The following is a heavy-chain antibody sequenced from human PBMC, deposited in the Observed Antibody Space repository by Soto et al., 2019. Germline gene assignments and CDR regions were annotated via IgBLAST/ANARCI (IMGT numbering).Heavy chain of an antibody. CDR1: GVNFITYA. V-gene: IGHV3-30-3*01. Sequence: QVQLAESGGGVVQPGTSLRLSCAASGVNFITYAMLWVRQAPGKGLEWVAFISYDGSNKYYADSVKGRFTISRDHSKSTLHLQMNSLGAEDTAIYYCARGYSGYDTGYYYGMDLWGQGTTVTVSS. CDR2: ISYDGSNK. J-gene: IGHJ6*02. CDR3: ARGYSGYDTGYYYGMDL. D-gene: IGHD5-12*01.